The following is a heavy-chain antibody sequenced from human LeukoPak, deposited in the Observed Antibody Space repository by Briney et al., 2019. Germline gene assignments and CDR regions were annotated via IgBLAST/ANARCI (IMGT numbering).Heavy chain of an antibody. J-gene: IGHJ6*03. CDR3: AKGSPEGYYYYYMDV. D-gene: IGHD3-10*01. V-gene: IGHV4-38-2*01. Sequence: GSLRLSCAASGFTFSTFAMLWVRQPPGKGLEWIGSIYYSGSTYYNPSLKSRVTISVDTSKNQFSLKLSSVTAADTAVYYCAKGSPEGYYYYYMDVWGKGTTVTVSS. CDR1: GFTFSTFAM. CDR2: IYYSGST.